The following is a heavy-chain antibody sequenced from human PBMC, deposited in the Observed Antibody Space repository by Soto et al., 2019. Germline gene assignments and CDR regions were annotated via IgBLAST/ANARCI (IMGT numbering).Heavy chain of an antibody. J-gene: IGHJ3*02. CDR1: GFTFSSYI. V-gene: IGHV3-48*02. CDR2: ISRSSRTI. Sequence: EVQLVESGGGLVQPGGSLRLSCAASGFTFSSYIINWVRQAPGKGLEWVSYISRSSRTIYYADSVKGRFTISRDNAKNSLYLQMNSLRDEDTSVYYCARESYYYGSSTLDIWGQGTMVTVSS. D-gene: IGHD3-22*01. CDR3: ARESYYYGSSTLDI.